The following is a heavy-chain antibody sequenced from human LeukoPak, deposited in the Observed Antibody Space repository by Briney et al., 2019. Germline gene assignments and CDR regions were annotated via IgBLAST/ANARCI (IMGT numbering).Heavy chain of an antibody. CDR1: GGSINGYY. CDR3: ARATGVVTAIDY. V-gene: IGHV4-59*01. D-gene: IGHD3-3*01. J-gene: IGHJ4*01. Sequence: PSETLSLTCTVSGGSINGYYWCWMRQPPGKGLEWIGNFYSSGSANYNPSLKSRVTISVETSKNQFSLKLSSVTAADTAVYYCARATGVVTAIDYWGQGTLVTVSS. CDR2: FYSSGSA.